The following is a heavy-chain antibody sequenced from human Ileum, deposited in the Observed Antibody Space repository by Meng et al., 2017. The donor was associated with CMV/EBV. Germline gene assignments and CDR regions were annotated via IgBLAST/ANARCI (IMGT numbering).Heavy chain of an antibody. CDR3: AREGAVMDCTGDRCQNVEYVQY. Sequence: QVQRQESGPGLCMPSEALFFPCTVSGASFSGYYWSLVRQSAGRGLEWIGRIYSSGSTNYNPSLKSRLTMSLDTSKNQFSLKLTSVTAADTAVYYCAREGAVMDCTGDRCQNVEYVQYWGPGTLVTSPQ. J-gene: IGHJ1*01. D-gene: IGHD2-8*02. CDR2: IYSSGST. V-gene: IGHV4-4*07. CDR1: GASFSGYY.